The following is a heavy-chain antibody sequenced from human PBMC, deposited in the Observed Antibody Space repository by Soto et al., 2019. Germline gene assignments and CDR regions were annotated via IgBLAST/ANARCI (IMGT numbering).Heavy chain of an antibody. CDR1: GFTFSSYS. Sequence: GGSLRLSCAASGFTFSSYSMNWVRQAPGKGLEWVSYISSSSSTIYYADSVKGRFTISRDNAKNSLYLQMNSLRAEDTAVYYCAGSLRYFDWSQGGLDYWGLGTLVTVSS. CDR2: ISSSSSTI. D-gene: IGHD3-9*01. CDR3: AGSLRYFDWSQGGLDY. J-gene: IGHJ4*02. V-gene: IGHV3-48*01.